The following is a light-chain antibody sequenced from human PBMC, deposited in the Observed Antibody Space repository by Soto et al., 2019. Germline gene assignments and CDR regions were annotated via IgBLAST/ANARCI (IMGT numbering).Light chain of an antibody. CDR2: ATS. CDR1: QSISGW. CDR3: QQYNSWLWT. Sequence: DIQMTQSPSTLSASVGDRVIITFRASQSISGWLAWYQQKPGKAPKLLIYATSSLQSGVPSRFSGSGSGTDFTLTISSLQSEDFAVYYCQQYNSWLWTFGQGTKVDI. J-gene: IGKJ1*01. V-gene: IGKV1-5*01.